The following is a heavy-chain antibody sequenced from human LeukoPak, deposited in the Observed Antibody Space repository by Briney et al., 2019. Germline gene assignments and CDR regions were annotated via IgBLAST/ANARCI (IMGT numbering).Heavy chain of an antibody. Sequence: SVKVSCKASGGTFSSYAISWVRQAPGQGLEWMGRIIPIFGTANYAQKFQGRVTITTDESTSTAYMELSSLRSEDTAVYYCARDGNDSSGYYPPYFDYWGQGTLVTVS. CDR1: GGTFSSYA. J-gene: IGHJ4*02. D-gene: IGHD3-22*01. CDR2: IIPIFGTA. CDR3: ARDGNDSSGYYPPYFDY. V-gene: IGHV1-69*05.